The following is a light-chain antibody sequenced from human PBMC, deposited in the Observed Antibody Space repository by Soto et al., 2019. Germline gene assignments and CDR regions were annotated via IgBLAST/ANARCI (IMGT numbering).Light chain of an antibody. V-gene: IGKV1-5*03. CDR2: RTS. J-gene: IGKJ1*01. CDR1: QTIGTW. CDR3: QQYNSFPGT. Sequence: DIQMTQSPSTLSASVGDRVTITCRASQTIGTWLAWYQQKPGKAPKLLISRTSTLESGVPSRFSGSGSGTEFTLTISSLQPDDFATYFCQQYNSFPGTFGQGTKVE.